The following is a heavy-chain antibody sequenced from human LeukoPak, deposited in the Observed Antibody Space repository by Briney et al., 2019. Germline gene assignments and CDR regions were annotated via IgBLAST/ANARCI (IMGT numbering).Heavy chain of an antibody. CDR1: GGTFSSYA. CDR2: IIPIFGTA. V-gene: IGHV1-69*05. Sequence: SVKVSCKASGGTFSSYAISWVRQAPGQGLEWMGGIIPIFGTANYAQKLQGRVTMTTDTSTSTAYMELRSLRSDDTAVYYCARDLPRVSTTADYWGQGTLVTVSS. CDR3: ARDLPRVSTTADY. D-gene: IGHD1-14*01. J-gene: IGHJ4*02.